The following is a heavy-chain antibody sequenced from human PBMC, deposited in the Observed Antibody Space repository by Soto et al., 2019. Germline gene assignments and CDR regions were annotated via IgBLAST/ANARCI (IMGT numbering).Heavy chain of an antibody. CDR3: ARVYDSSGVGAFDI. V-gene: IGHV4-38-2*01. CDR2: IYHSGST. J-gene: IGHJ3*02. CDR1: GYSISSGYY. Sequence: PSETLSLTCAVSGYSISSGYYWGWIRQPPGKGLEWIGIIYHSGSTYYNPSLKSRVTISVDTSKNQFSLKLSSVTAADTAVYYCARVYDSSGVGAFDIWGQGTMVTVSS. D-gene: IGHD3-22*01.